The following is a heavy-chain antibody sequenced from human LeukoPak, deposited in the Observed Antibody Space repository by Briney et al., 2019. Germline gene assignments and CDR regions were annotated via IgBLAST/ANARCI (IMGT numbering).Heavy chain of an antibody. D-gene: IGHD7-27*01. V-gene: IGHV3-23*01. CDR1: GFTFSSYA. Sequence: GGSLRLSCAASGFTFSSYAMSWVRQAPGKGLEWVSAISGSGGSTYSANYVKGRLTISRDNSENTLYVQMNNVRVEHTAVYYCATERNWVFDYWGQGTLVTVAS. CDR3: ATERNWVFDY. J-gene: IGHJ4*02. CDR2: ISGSGGST.